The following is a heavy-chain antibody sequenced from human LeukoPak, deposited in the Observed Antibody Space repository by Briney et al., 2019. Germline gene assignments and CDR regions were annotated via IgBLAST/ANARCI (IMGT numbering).Heavy chain of an antibody. V-gene: IGHV3-23*01. D-gene: IGHD2-2*01. CDR3: ALCRLPFYGMDV. J-gene: IGHJ6*02. CDR2: ISDSSDRT. Sequence: GGSLRLSCAASGFTFTSYAMSWVRQAPGKGLEWVSTISDSSDRTYYADSVKGRFTISRDNSKSTLYLQMNSLRAEDTAVYSCALCRLPFYGMDVWGQGTTVTVSS. CDR1: GFTFTSYA.